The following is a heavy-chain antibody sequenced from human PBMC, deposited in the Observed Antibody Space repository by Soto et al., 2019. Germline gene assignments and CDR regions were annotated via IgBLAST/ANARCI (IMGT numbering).Heavy chain of an antibody. D-gene: IGHD4-17*01. Sequence: PGGSLRLSCAATGFTLRTNGMSWVRQAPGKGLEWVSSFSGSGDDTWYADSLKGRFTISRDNSKNTVYLQMNGLRAEDTALYYCAGHGGYSYLGQGTLVTVSS. CDR3: AGHGGYSY. CDR2: FSGSGDDT. CDR1: GFTLRTNG. J-gene: IGHJ4*02. V-gene: IGHV3-23*01.